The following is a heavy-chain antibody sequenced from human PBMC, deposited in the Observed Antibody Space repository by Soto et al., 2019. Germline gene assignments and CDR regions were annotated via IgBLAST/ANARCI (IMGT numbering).Heavy chain of an antibody. Sequence: EVQLLESGGGLVQPGGSLRLSCAASGFTFSSYAMSWVRQAPGKGLEWVSAISGSGGSTYYADSVKGRFTISRDNSKNTPYLQMNSLRAEDTAVYYCAKGRGYSGYEFDYWGQGTLVTVSS. D-gene: IGHD5-12*01. CDR2: ISGSGGST. CDR1: GFTFSSYA. CDR3: AKGRGYSGYEFDY. J-gene: IGHJ4*02. V-gene: IGHV3-23*01.